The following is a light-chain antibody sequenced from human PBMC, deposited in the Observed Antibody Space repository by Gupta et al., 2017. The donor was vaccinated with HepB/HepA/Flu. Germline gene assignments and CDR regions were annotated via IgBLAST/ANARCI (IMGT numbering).Light chain of an antibody. Sequence: DIVMTQSPDSLAVSLGERATINCKSSQSVLYTSNNKNYLTWYQQKPGQPPKLLIYWASTRESGVPDRFCGSGSGTDFTLTISSLQAEDVAVYYCQQYYSTPTFGQGTKLEIK. V-gene: IGKV4-1*01. CDR1: QSVLYTSNNKNY. CDR3: QQYYSTPT. J-gene: IGKJ2*01. CDR2: WAS.